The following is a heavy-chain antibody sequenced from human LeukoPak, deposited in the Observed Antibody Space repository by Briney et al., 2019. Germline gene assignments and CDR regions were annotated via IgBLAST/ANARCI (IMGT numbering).Heavy chain of an antibody. J-gene: IGHJ4*02. CDR3: ARGLAAGTLLTPFDY. CDR1: GCLFKSYW. V-gene: IGHV5-51*01. Sequence: GEAPEISCKGSGCLFKSYWIGRVRPVPGEGLEWMGIIYPGDSDTRYSPSFQGQVTISADKSISTAYLQWSSLKASDTAMYYCARGLAAGTLLTPFDYWGRGTLVTVSS. D-gene: IGHD6-13*01. CDR2: IYPGDSDT.